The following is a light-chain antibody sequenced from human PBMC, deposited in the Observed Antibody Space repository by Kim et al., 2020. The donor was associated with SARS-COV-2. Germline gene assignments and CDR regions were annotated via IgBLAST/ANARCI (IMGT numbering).Light chain of an antibody. Sequence: SVGDRVTITCRASQDISSALAWYQQKPGKAPRLLIYDASRLESGVPSRFSGSGSGTDFTLTISSLQPEDFATYYCQQFKDYPPLTFGGGTKVDIK. CDR3: QQFKDYPPLT. CDR2: DAS. J-gene: IGKJ4*01. CDR1: QDISSA. V-gene: IGKV1D-13*01.